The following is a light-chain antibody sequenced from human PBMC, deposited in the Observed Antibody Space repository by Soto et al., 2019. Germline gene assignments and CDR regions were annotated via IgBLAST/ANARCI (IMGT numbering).Light chain of an antibody. Sequence: EIVLTQSPGTLSLYPGERATLSCRASQSVSSSYLAWYKQKPGQAPRLLIYGASSRPTGIPDRFSGSGSGTDFTLTIRRLEPEDFAVYYCQQYGSSSTFGQGTRL. V-gene: IGKV3-20*01. CDR1: QSVSSSY. CDR2: GAS. J-gene: IGKJ5*01. CDR3: QQYGSSST.